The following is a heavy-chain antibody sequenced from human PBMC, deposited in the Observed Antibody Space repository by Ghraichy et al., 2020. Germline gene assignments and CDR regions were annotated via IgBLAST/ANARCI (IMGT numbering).Heavy chain of an antibody. CDR2: TYYRSKWYN. J-gene: IGHJ6*03. V-gene: IGHV6-1*01. CDR1: GDSVSSNSAA. CDR3: AREDTVVTKGLYYYYYMDV. Sequence: SQTLSLTCAISGDSVSSNSAAWNWIRQSPSRGLEWLGRTYYRSKWYNDYAVSVKSRITINPDTSKNQFSLQLNSVTPEDTAVYYCAREDTVVTKGLYYYYYMDVWGKGTTVTVSS. D-gene: IGHD4-23*01.